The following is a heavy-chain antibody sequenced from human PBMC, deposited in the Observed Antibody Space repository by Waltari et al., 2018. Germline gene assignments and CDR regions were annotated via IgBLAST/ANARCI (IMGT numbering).Heavy chain of an antibody. J-gene: IGHJ6*03. V-gene: IGHV4-34*01. CDR1: GGSFSGYY. CDR2: INHSGSN. CDR3: ASLQTIAAAGTPDDGYYYYMDV. D-gene: IGHD6-13*01. Sequence: QVQLQQWGAGLLKPSETLSLTCAVYGGSFSGYYWSWIRQPPGKGLEWIGEINHSGSNNYNPSLKSRVTISVDTSKNQFSLKLSSVTAADTAVYYCASLQTIAAAGTPDDGYYYYMDVWGKGTTVTVSS.